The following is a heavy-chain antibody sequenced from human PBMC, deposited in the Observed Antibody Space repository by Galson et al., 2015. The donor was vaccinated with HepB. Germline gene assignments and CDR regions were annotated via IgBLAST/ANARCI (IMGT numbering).Heavy chain of an antibody. D-gene: IGHD3-3*01. J-gene: IGHJ3*02. V-gene: IGHV3-21*01. CDR1: GFTFSSYS. CDR3: ARDPENKRSGQRGHAFDI. CDR2: ISSSSSYI. Sequence: SLRLSCAASGFTFSSYSMNWVRQAPGKGLEWVSSISSSSSYIYYADSVKGRFTISRDNAKNSLYLQMNSLRAEDTAVYYCARDPENKRSGQRGHAFDIWGQGTMGTVSS.